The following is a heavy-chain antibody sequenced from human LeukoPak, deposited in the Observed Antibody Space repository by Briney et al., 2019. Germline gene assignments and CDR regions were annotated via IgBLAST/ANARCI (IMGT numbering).Heavy chain of an antibody. CDR3: ARAASPALKVVVPAVCAFDI. D-gene: IGHD2-2*01. CDR1: GGSIGSGSYY. CDR2: IYTSGST. Sequence: PSQTLSLTCTVSGGSIGSGSYYWSWIRQPAGKGLEWIGRIYTSGSTNYNPSLKSRVTISVDTSKNQFSLKLSSVTAADTAVYYCARAASPALKVVVPAVCAFDIWGQGTMVTVSS. V-gene: IGHV4-61*02. J-gene: IGHJ3*02.